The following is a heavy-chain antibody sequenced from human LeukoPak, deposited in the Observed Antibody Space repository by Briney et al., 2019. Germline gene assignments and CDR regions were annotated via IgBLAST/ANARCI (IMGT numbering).Heavy chain of an antibody. Sequence: SQTLSLTCAVSGGSISSGGYSWSWIRQPPGKGLEWIGYIYYSGSTYYNPSLKSRVTISVDTSKNQFSLKLSSVTAADTAVYYCARKAYYYDSSGYYDYWGQGTLVTVSS. V-gene: IGHV4-30-4*07. CDR2: IYYSGST. CDR3: ARKAYYYDSSGYYDY. CDR1: GGSISSGGYS. J-gene: IGHJ4*02. D-gene: IGHD3-22*01.